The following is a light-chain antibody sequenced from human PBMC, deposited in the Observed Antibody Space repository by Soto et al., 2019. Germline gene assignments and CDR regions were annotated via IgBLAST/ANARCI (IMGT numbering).Light chain of an antibody. CDR2: WAS. CDR1: QSVLYSSNNKNY. CDR3: QQYYRTPWT. V-gene: IGKV4-1*01. J-gene: IGKJ1*01. Sequence: DIVMTQSPDSLAVSLGERATINCKSSQSVLYSSNNKNYLAWYQQKPGQPPKLLIYWASTRESGVPDRFSGSGSGTDFTLTISSLHAEDVAVYYCQQYYRTPWTFGQGTKVEIK.